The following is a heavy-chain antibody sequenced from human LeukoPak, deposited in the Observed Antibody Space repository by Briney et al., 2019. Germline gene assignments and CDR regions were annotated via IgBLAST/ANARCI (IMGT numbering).Heavy chain of an antibody. D-gene: IGHD3-22*01. CDR2: IIPIFGTA. Sequence: SVKVSCKASGGTFSSYAISWVRQAPGQGLEWMGGIIPIFGTANYAQKFQGRVTITADKSTSTAYMELSSLRSEDTAVYYCARESSGEDYYDSSGHWGNAFDIWGQGTMVTVSS. CDR1: GGTFSSYA. J-gene: IGHJ3*02. CDR3: ARESSGEDYYDSSGHWGNAFDI. V-gene: IGHV1-69*06.